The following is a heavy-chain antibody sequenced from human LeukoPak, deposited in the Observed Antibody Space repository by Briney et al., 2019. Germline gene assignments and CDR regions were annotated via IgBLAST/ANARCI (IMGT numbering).Heavy chain of an antibody. Sequence: GASVKVSCKASGYTFTSYGISWVRQAPGQGLEWMGWISAYNGNTNYAQKLQGRVTMTTDTSTSTAYMELRSLRSDDTAVYYCARAPTGRGYYYYYYYMDVWGKGTTVTVFS. V-gene: IGHV1-18*01. CDR3: ARAPTGRGYYYYYYYMDV. CDR1: GYTFTSYG. J-gene: IGHJ6*03. CDR2: ISAYNGNT. D-gene: IGHD3-10*01.